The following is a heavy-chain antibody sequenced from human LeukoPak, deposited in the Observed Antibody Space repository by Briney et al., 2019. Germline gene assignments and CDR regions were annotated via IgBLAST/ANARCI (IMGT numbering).Heavy chain of an antibody. V-gene: IGHV3-21*01. CDR3: ARDPYSGAYGSDYYYYMDV. D-gene: IGHD1-26*01. CDR2: ITSSGSHI. Sequence: GGSLRLSCAASGFSFSNYNMNWARLAPGKGLEWVSSITSSGSHIFYADSVKGRFTISRDNADNSLYLQMNSLRAEDAAVYFCARDPYSGAYGSDYYYYMDVWGKGTTVTVSS. CDR1: GFSFSNYN. J-gene: IGHJ6*03.